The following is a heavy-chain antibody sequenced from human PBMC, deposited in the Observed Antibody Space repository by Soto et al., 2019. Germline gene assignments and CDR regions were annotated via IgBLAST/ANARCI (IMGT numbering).Heavy chain of an antibody. D-gene: IGHD3-3*01. J-gene: IGHJ5*02. CDR1: GFTFSSYA. V-gene: IGHV3-23*01. Sequence: GWSLRLSCAASGFTFSSYAMSWVRQAPGKGLEWVSAISGSGGSTYYADSVKGRFTISRDNSKNTLYLQMNSLRAEDTAVYYCAKSPFGSTRRPWFDPWVQGTLVTVSA. CDR3: AKSPFGSTRRPWFDP. CDR2: ISGSGGST.